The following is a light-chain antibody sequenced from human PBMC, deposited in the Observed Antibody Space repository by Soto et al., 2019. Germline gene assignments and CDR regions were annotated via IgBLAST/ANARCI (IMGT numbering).Light chain of an antibody. V-gene: IGKV1-33*01. CDR2: DAS. CDR3: QQYDNLPIT. J-gene: IGKJ5*01. Sequence: DIHMSQSRSSLSASVGDRVTITCQASQDISNYLNWYQQKPGKAPKLLIYDASNLETGVPSRFSGSGSGTDFTFTISSLQPEDIATYYCQQYDNLPITFGQGTRLEIK. CDR1: QDISNY.